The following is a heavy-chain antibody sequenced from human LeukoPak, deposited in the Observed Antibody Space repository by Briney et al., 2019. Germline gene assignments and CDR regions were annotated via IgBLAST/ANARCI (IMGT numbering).Heavy chain of an antibody. J-gene: IGHJ4*02. Sequence: GGSLRLPCAASGFTFHDFEMNWVRQAPGKGLEWVSYVSGSGNEIHYGDSEKGRFTISRDNAKSSLYLQMNSLRAEDTAIYYCATKVPGSSHFSSWGQGTLVTVSS. CDR3: ATKVPGSSHFSS. CDR1: GFTFHDFE. D-gene: IGHD4/OR15-4a*01. V-gene: IGHV3-48*03. CDR2: VSGSGNEI.